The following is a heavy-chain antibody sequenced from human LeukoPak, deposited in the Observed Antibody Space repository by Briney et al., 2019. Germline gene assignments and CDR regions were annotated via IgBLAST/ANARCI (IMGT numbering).Heavy chain of an antibody. J-gene: IGHJ4*02. Sequence: GGSLRLSCAASGFTFSSYWMSWVRQAPGKGLEWVANIKQDGSEKYYVDSVKGRFTISRDNAKNSLYLQMNSLRAEDTAVYYCARERPLGSSWYLDYWGQGTLVTVSS. CDR1: GFTFSSYW. V-gene: IGHV3-7*01. CDR2: IKQDGSEK. CDR3: ARERPLGSSWYLDY. D-gene: IGHD6-13*01.